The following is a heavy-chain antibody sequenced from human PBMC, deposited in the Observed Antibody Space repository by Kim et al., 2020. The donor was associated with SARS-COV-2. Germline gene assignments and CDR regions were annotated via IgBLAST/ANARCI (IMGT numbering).Heavy chain of an antibody. J-gene: IGHJ6*02. D-gene: IGHD3-22*01. Sequence: GGSLRLSCAASGFTFSNAWMSWVRQAPGKGLEWVGRIKSKTDGGTTDYAAPVKGRFTISRDDSKNTLYLQMNSLKTEDTAVYYCTTDPPLHSSEYYDSSGDRGSYYYYGMDVWGQGTTVTVSS. V-gene: IGHV3-15*01. CDR3: TTDPPLHSSEYYDSSGDRGSYYYYGMDV. CDR2: IKSKTDGGTT. CDR1: GFTFSNAW.